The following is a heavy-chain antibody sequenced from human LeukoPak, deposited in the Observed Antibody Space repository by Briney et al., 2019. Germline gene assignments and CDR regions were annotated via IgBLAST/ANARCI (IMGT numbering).Heavy chain of an antibody. V-gene: IGHV3-23*01. Sequence: HAGGSLRLSCAASGFTFSSYAMSWVRQAPGKGLDWVSAISGGGGSTYYADSVKGRFTISRDNSKNTLYLEMSSLRVEDTAIYYCAKWPEGAMDYFDYWGQGTLVTVSS. J-gene: IGHJ4*02. D-gene: IGHD3-16*01. CDR3: AKWPEGAMDYFDY. CDR2: ISGGGGST. CDR1: GFTFSSYA.